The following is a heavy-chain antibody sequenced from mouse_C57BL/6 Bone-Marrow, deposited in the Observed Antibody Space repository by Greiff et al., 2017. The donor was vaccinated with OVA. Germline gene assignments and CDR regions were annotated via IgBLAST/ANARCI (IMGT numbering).Heavy chain of an antibody. CDR1: GFTFSSYA. Sequence: EVQLVESGEGLVKPGGSLKLSCAASGFTFSSYAMSWFRQTPEKRLEWVAYISSGGDYIYYADTVKGRFTISRDNARNTLYLQMSSLKSEDTAMYYCTRERGYYGSSTFAYWGQGTLVTVSA. J-gene: IGHJ3*01. CDR3: TRERGYYGSSTFAY. CDR2: ISSGGDYI. V-gene: IGHV5-9-1*02. D-gene: IGHD1-1*01.